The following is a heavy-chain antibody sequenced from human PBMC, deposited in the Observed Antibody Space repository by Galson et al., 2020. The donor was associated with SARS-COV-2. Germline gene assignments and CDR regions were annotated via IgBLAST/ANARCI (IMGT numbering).Heavy chain of an antibody. CDR3: ASRDWYHTSGYYFYYFDF. CDR2: ISDSGAST. J-gene: IGHJ4*02. D-gene: IGHD3-22*01. V-gene: IGHV3-23*01. CDR1: GLTFSNYA. Sequence: GGSLSLSCAVSGLTFSNYAMSWVRQAPGKGLEWVSGISDSGASTYYADSVKGRFTVSRDNSKNTLYLQMSNLRGEDTAVYYCASRDWYHTSGYYFYYFDFWGQGTLVAVSP.